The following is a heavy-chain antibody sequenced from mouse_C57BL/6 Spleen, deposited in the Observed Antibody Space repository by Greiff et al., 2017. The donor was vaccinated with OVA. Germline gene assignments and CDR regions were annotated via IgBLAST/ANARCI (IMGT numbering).Heavy chain of an antibody. J-gene: IGHJ1*03. CDR3: ARPGGKDWYFDV. D-gene: IGHD1-1*01. CDR2: ISSGSSTI. Sequence: EVMLVESGGGLVKPGGSLKLSCAASGFTFSDYGMHWVRQAPEKGLEWVAYISSGSSTIYYADTVKGRFTISRDNAKNTLFLQMTSLSSEDTAMYYCARPGGKDWYFDVWGTGTTVTVSS. V-gene: IGHV5-17*01. CDR1: GFTFSDYG.